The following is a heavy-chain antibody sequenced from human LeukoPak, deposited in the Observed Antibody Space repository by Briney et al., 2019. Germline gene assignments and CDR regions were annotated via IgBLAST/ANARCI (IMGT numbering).Heavy chain of an antibody. CDR3: AKSRWETYAVRAFDI. Sequence: GGSLRLSCAASGFTFSDYYMSWIRQAPGKGLEWVSYISSSGSTIYYADSVKGRFTISRDNSKNALYLQMHSLRAEDTAVYYCAKSRWETYAVRAFDIWGQGTMVTVSS. D-gene: IGHD1-26*01. V-gene: IGHV3-11*01. CDR2: ISSSGSTI. CDR1: GFTFSDYY. J-gene: IGHJ3*02.